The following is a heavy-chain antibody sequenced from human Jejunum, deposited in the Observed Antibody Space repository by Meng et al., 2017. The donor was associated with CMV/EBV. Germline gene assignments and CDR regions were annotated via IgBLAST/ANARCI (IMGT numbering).Heavy chain of an antibody. CDR1: TGNY. J-gene: IGHJ4*02. Sequence: TGNYIHWVRQAPGQGLEWMGWIKPDSGAARSAQRFQGRVTMTRDTSIRTAYMELTRLTSDDTAVYYCAKDQVADSSGYYSRGDFDFWGQGTLVTVSS. CDR3: AKDQVADSSGYYSRGDFDF. V-gene: IGHV1-2*02. CDR2: IKPDSGAA. D-gene: IGHD3-22*01.